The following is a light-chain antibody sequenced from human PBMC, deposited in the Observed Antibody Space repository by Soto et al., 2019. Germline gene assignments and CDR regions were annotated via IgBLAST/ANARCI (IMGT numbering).Light chain of an antibody. CDR1: QSIDMY. CDR2: RAS. CDR3: QQSNNWPLT. J-gene: IGKJ4*01. Sequence: MTQSPSSLSASVGDRVTVTCRASQSIDMYLSWYQQKPGQAPRLLIYRASTRATGVPARFSGSGSGTEFTLTISSLQSEDFAVYYCQQSNNWPLTFGGGTKVEI. V-gene: IGKV3-15*01.